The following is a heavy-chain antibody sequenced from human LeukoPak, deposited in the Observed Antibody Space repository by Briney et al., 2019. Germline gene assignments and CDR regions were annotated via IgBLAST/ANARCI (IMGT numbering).Heavy chain of an antibody. J-gene: IGHJ4*02. CDR1: GFTFDDYG. V-gene: IGHV3-20*04. CDR3: ARGVVAGTPPDLDY. D-gene: IGHD6-19*01. Sequence: GGSLRLSCAASGFTFDDYGMSWVRQAPGKGLAWVSGINWNGGSTGYADSVKGRFTISRDNAKNSLYLQMNSLRAEDTALYYCARGVVAGTPPDLDYWGQGTLVTVSS. CDR2: INWNGGST.